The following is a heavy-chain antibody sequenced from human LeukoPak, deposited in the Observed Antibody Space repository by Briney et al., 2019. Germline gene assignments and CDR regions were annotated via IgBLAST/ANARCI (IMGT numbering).Heavy chain of an antibody. CDR1: GFTFSSYS. V-gene: IGHV3-21*01. Sequence: GGPLRLSCAASGFTFSSYSMIWVRQARGKGLEWVSSISSSSSYIYYADSVKGRFTNSRDNAKNSLYLQMNSLRAEDTAVYYFARDYYGGNSEVISWHFDLWGRGTLVSVSS. J-gene: IGHJ2*01. D-gene: IGHD4-23*01. CDR3: ARDYYGGNSEVISWHFDL. CDR2: ISSSSSYI.